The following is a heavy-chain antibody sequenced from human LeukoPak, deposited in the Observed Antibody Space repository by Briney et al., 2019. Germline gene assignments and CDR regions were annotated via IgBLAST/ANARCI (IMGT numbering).Heavy chain of an antibody. V-gene: IGHV3-33*06. J-gene: IGHJ1*01. CDR2: IWYDGSNK. D-gene: IGHD3-22*01. Sequence: GGSLRLSCAASGFTFSSYGMHWVRQAPGKGLEWVAVIWYDGSNKYYADSVKGRFTISRDNSKSTLYLQMNSLRAEDTAVYYRAKDLVGSGYYYHEYFQHWGQGTLVTVSS. CDR1: GFTFSSYG. CDR3: AKDLVGSGYYYHEYFQH.